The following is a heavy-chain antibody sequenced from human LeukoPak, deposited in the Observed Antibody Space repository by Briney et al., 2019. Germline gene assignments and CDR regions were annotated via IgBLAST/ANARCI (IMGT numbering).Heavy chain of an antibody. CDR2: ISGSGGST. CDR1: GFSFSSYA. Sequence: PGGSLRLSCAASGFSFSSYAMSWVRQAPGKGLEWVSGISGSGGSTHYADSVRGRFTISRDNAKNSVYLQMNSLRAEDTAVYYCARNVPHYGDYSAANYYYYGMDVWGQGTTVTVSS. J-gene: IGHJ6*02. V-gene: IGHV3-23*01. D-gene: IGHD4-17*01. CDR3: ARNVPHYGDYSAANYYYYGMDV.